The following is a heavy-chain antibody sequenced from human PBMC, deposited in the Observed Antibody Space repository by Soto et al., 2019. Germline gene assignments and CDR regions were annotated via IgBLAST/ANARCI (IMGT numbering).Heavy chain of an antibody. CDR2: IVVDSNTA. J-gene: IGHJ4*02. V-gene: IGHV1-69*06. Sequence: QVVLLQSGAEVKEPGSSVRVSCQVSGSTFNNFAFRLVRQAPGHGPEWMGGIVVDSNTAEYSQRFQDRVTITADTSTDTLYMELGSLTFEDTAVYYCARAIKRWEVNSYFDFWGQGTLVPVSS. D-gene: IGHD1-26*01. CDR3: ARAIKRWEVNSYFDF. CDR1: GSTFNNFA.